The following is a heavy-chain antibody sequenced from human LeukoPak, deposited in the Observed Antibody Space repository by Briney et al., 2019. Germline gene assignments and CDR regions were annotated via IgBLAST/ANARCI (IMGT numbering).Heavy chain of an antibody. CDR2: LSYDGSNK. CDR1: GVTFSSYA. J-gene: IGHJ4*02. V-gene: IGHV3-30-3*01. Sequence: PGGSLRLSCAASGVTFSSYAMHWVRQAPGKGLEWVALLSYDGSNKYYADSVRGRFTISRDNFKSTLYLQMNSLRGEDTAVYYCARDSSGWYAYFDSWGQGTLVTVSS. CDR3: ARDSSGWYAYFDS. D-gene: IGHD6-19*01.